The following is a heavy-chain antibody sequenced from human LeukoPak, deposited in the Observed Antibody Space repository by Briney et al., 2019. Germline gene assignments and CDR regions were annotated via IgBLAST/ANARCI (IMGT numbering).Heavy chain of an antibody. CDR2: ISNSASST. CDR3: ATRSTPGGYSYGYNY. V-gene: IGHV3-23*01. D-gene: IGHD5-18*01. Sequence: GGSLRLSCTASGFTLSTYAMSWVRQAAGKGLEWVSSISNSASSTYYADSVKGRFTISRDNSKNRLYLQMDSLRADDTAVYYCATRSTPGGYSYGYNYWGQGTLVTVSS. J-gene: IGHJ4*02. CDR1: GFTLSTYA.